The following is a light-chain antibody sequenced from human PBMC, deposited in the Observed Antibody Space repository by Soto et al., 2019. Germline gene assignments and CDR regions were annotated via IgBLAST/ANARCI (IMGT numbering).Light chain of an antibody. J-gene: IGKJ1*01. V-gene: IGKV1-5*01. CDR3: QQGYSTPWT. CDR1: QSISSW. Sequence: DIQMNQSSSTLSASVGDRVTITFRASQSISSWLAWYQQKPGKAPKLLIYDASSLQSGVPSRFSGSRSGTEFSLTISSLQPEDFATYYCQQGYSTPWTFGQGTKVDI. CDR2: DAS.